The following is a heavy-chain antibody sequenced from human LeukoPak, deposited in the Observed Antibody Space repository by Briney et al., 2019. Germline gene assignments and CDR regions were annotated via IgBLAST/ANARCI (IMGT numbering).Heavy chain of an antibody. D-gene: IGHD5-12*01. V-gene: IGHV3-21*01. Sequence: GGSLRLSCAASGFTFSSYSMNWVRQAPGKGLEWVSSISSSSSYIYYADSVKGRFTISRDNAKNSLYLQMNSLRAEDTAVYYCVVDIVAGDYYYGMDVWGKGTTVTVSS. CDR1: GFTFSSYS. CDR3: VVDIVAGDYYYGMDV. CDR2: ISSSSSYI. J-gene: IGHJ6*04.